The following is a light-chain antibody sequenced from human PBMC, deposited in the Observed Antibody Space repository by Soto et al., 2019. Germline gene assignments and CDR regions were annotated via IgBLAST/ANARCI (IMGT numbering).Light chain of an antibody. Sequence: QSVLTQPASVSGSPGQSITISCTGTSSDVGGYNYVSWYQLHPGKAPKLIIYEVNNRPSGLSNRFSGSKSGNTASLTISGLQADDEGDYYCSSYTSDTSPYVFGTGTKVTLL. J-gene: IGLJ1*01. CDR2: EVN. V-gene: IGLV2-14*01. CDR1: SSDVGGYNY. CDR3: SSYTSDTSPYV.